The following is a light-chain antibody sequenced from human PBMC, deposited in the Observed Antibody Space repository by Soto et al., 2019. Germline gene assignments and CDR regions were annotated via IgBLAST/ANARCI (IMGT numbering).Light chain of an antibody. CDR1: SSDVGGSNY. CDR2: EVS. CDR3: CSYASSSSYV. V-gene: IGLV2-14*01. Sequence: QSVLTQPASVSGSPGQSITISCTGTSSDVGGSNYVSWYQQHPGKAPKLMIYEVSHRPSGVSNRFSGSQSGNTASLTISGLQAEDEADYYCCSYASSSSYVFGTGTKVTVL. J-gene: IGLJ1*01.